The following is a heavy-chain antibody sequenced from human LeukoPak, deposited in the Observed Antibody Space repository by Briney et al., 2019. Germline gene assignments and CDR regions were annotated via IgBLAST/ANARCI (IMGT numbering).Heavy chain of an antibody. Sequence: PSETLSLTCTVSGGSISSSSYYWGWIRQPPGKGLEWIGSIYYSGSTYYNPSLTSRVTISVDTSKNQFSLKLSSVTAADTAVYYCALIDYDILTGYWVPDAFDIWGQGTIVTVSS. CDR3: ALIDYDILTGYWVPDAFDI. J-gene: IGHJ3*02. CDR1: GGSISSSSYY. V-gene: IGHV4-39*01. CDR2: IYYSGST. D-gene: IGHD3-9*01.